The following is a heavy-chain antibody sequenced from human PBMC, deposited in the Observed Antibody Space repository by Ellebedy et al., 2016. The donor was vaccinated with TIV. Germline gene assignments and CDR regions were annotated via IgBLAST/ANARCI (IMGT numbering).Heavy chain of an antibody. J-gene: IGHJ4*02. CDR2: IRGDGTEE. CDR1: AFTFSGFY. V-gene: IGHV3-7*03. D-gene: IGHD2-15*01. Sequence: GESLKISCEASAFTFSGFYMTWVRQAPGKGLEWVANIRGDGTEENYADSVKGRITISRDNAKNSLFLQMNNLSAEDTAIYYCARDWGYCSGGNCYAAVDHWGQGTLVTVSS. CDR3: ARDWGYCSGGNCYAAVDH.